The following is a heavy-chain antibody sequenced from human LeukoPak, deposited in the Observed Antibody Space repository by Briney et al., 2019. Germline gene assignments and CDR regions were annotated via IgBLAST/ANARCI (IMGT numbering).Heavy chain of an antibody. CDR2: IYYSGST. J-gene: IGHJ2*01. CDR3: ARVRSSSSLSPWYFDL. Sequence: SETLSLTCTVSGGSISSGDYYWSWIRQPPGKGLEWIGYIYYSGSTYYNPSLKSRVTISTDTSKNQFSLKLSSVTAADTAVYYCARVRSSSSLSPWYFDLWGRGTLVTVSS. D-gene: IGHD6-13*01. V-gene: IGHV4-30-4*02. CDR1: GGSISSGDYY.